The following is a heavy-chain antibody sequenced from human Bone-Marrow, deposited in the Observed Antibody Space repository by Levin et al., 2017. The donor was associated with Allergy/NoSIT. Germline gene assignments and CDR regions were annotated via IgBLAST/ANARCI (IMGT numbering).Heavy chain of an antibody. J-gene: IGHJ6*02. CDR3: AGQDYDFWSGPMRHYYYGMDV. V-gene: IGHV4-30-4*01. Sequence: SETLSLTCTVSGGSISSGDYYWSWIRQPPGTGLEWIGYIYYSGSTYYNPSLKSRVTISVDTSKNQFSLKLSSVTAADTAVYYCAGQDYDFWSGPMRHYYYGMDVWGQGTTVTVSS. D-gene: IGHD3-3*01. CDR1: GGSISSGDYY. CDR2: IYYSGST.